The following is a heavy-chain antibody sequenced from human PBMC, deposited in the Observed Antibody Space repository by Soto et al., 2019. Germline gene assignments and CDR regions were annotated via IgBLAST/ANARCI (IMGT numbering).Heavy chain of an antibody. CDR3: AREGEGIYCSGGSCYSLAQAFDI. Sequence: QVQLVQSGAEVKKPGASVKVSCKASGYTFTSYDINWVRQATGQGLEWMGWMNPNSGNTGYAQKFQGRVTMTRHISISAAYMVLRSLRSEDTAVYYCAREGEGIYCSGGSCYSLAQAFDIWGQGTMVTVSS. CDR2: MNPNSGNT. V-gene: IGHV1-8*01. CDR1: GYTFTSYD. D-gene: IGHD2-15*01. J-gene: IGHJ3*02.